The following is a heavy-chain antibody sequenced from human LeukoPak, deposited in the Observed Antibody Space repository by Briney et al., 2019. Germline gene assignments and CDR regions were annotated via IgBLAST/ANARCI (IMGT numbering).Heavy chain of an antibody. J-gene: IGHJ4*02. CDR2: ISRKDDTT. CDR3: AKGGWLEY. D-gene: IGHD6-19*01. V-gene: IGHV3-23*01. Sequence: PGGSLRLSCAASGFTFSSNDMSWVRQGPGEGVGWGSIISRKDDTTYYADSVKGRFTISRDNSKSTSYLQMSSLKDEDTAVYYCAKGGWLEYWGQGTLVTVSS. CDR1: GFTFSSND.